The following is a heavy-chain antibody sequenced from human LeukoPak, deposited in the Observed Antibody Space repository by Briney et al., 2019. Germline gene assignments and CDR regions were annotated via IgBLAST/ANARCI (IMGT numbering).Heavy chain of an antibody. V-gene: IGHV3-21*01. J-gene: IGHJ4*02. CDR1: GFTFSSYN. Sequence: GGSLRLSCAASGFTFSSYNMNWVRQAPGKGLEWVSSISSSSSYINYADSMKGRFTISRDNAKNSLYLQMNSLRAEDTAVYYCARQVGATLVDYWGQGTLVTVSS. CDR3: ARQVGATLVDY. CDR2: ISSSSSYI. D-gene: IGHD1-26*01.